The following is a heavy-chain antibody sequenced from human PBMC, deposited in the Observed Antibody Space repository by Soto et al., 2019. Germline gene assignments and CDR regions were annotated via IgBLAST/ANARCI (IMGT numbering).Heavy chain of an antibody. V-gene: IGHV3-23*01. J-gene: IGHJ2*01. CDR1: GFTFDTYP. Sequence: EVQLLESGGGLVQPGGSLRLSCAASGFTFDTYPMSWVRLAPGKGLEWVSVISSLGDSTHYTDSVKGRFTISRDNSKNTLYLQMNSLRAEDTAVYYCAKDGQDSGGYWYFDVWGRGTLVTVSS. D-gene: IGHD6-19*01. CDR2: ISSLGDST. CDR3: AKDGQDSGGYWYFDV.